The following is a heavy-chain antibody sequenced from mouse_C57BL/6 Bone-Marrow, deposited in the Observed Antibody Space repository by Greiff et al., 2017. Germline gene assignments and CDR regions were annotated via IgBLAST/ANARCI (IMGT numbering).Heavy chain of an antibody. CDR1: GYTFTSYW. CDR3: ARMGFAWFAY. J-gene: IGHJ3*01. D-gene: IGHD3-1*01. V-gene: IGHV1-64*01. Sequence: QVQLQQPRAELVKPGASVKLSCKASGYTFTSYWMHWVKQRPGQGLEWIGMIHPNSGSTNYNEKFKSKATLTVDKSSSTAYMQLSSLTSEDSAVYYCARMGFAWFAYWGQGALVTVSA. CDR2: IHPNSGST.